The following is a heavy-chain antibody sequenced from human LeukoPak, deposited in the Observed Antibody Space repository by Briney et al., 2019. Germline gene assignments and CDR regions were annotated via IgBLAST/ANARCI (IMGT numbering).Heavy chain of an antibody. D-gene: IGHD6-19*01. J-gene: IGHJ4*02. CDR1: GFTFSSYS. CDR3: ARSRRPYSSGWYLYYFDY. Sequence: PGGSLRLSCAASGFTFSSYSMNWVRQAPGKGLEWVSSISSSSSYIYYADSVKGRFTISRDNAKNSLYQQMNSLRAEDTAVYYCARSRRPYSSGWYLYYFDYWGQGTLVTVSS. V-gene: IGHV3-21*01. CDR2: ISSSSSYI.